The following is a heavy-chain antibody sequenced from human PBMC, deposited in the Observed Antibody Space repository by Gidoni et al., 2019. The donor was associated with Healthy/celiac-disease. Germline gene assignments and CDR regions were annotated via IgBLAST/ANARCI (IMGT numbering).Heavy chain of an antibody. CDR1: GGSISSYY. V-gene: IGHV4-59*01. CDR2: VYYSGST. Sequence: QVQLQESGPGLVKPSEPLTLTCTVSGGSISSYYWLWIRQPPGKGLEWIGHVYYSGSTNYNPSLKSRVTMSVDTSKNQFSLKLSSVTAADTAVYYCARAPSTLYNFDYWGQGTLVTVSS. CDR3: ARAPSTLYNFDY. J-gene: IGHJ4*02. D-gene: IGHD2-15*01.